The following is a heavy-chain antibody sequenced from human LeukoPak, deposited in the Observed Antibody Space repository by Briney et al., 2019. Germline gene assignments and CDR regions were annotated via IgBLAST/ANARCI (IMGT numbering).Heavy chain of an antibody. CDR2: IKRKTHGGTT. J-gene: IGHJ4*01. D-gene: IGHD2-21*02. CDR3: TTEVVVTSYFDF. CDR1: GLDFSDAW. V-gene: IGHV3-15*05. Sequence: GGSLRLSCATSGLDFSDAWMSWVRQAPGKGLEWVGRIKRKTHGGTTQYGAPVKGRFAISRDDSKNTLYLQMNSLTTEDTGVYFCTTEVVVTSYFDFWGHGALVTVSS.